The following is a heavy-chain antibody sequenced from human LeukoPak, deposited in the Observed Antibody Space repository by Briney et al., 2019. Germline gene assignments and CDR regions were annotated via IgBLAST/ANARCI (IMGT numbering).Heavy chain of an antibody. D-gene: IGHD3-10*01. CDR2: IQYDGSNK. CDR3: AKGHVLLWFGEF. Sequence: GGSLRLSCVASGFTFSSNGMHWVRQAPGKGLEWVTFIQYDGSNKYYADSVKGRFTISRDNSKNTLYLQMNSLRAEDTAVYYCAKGHVLLWFGEFWGQGTLVTVSS. V-gene: IGHV3-30*02. CDR1: GFTFSSNG. J-gene: IGHJ4*02.